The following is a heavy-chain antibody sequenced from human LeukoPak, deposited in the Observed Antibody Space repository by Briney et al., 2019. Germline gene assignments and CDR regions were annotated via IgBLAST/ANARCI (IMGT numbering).Heavy chain of an antibody. CDR1: GYTFTSYD. CDR2: MNPNSGKA. V-gene: IGHV1-8*01. Sequence: GASVKVSCKSSGYTFTSYDINWVRQAAGQGLGGMGWMNPNSGKAGYAQKFQGRVTMTQNTSITTAYMELSSLRSEDTAVYYCARALSWTTDSYYYLDVWGKGTTVTVSS. J-gene: IGHJ6*03. D-gene: IGHD3/OR15-3a*01. CDR3: ARALSWTTDSYYYLDV.